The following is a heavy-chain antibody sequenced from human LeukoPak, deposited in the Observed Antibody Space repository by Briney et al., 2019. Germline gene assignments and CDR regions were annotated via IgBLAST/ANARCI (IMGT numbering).Heavy chain of an antibody. CDR2: ISSYNGDT. Sequence: PGASVKVSCKASGYTFTSHGFTWVRQAPGQGLQWMGWISSYNGDTSYGQSLQDRVTLTRDTSTRTVYLELRSLRSDDTAIYYCARDSGGATTGPDYWGQGVLVTVSS. CDR1: GYTFTSHG. J-gene: IGHJ4*02. D-gene: IGHD1-26*01. V-gene: IGHV1-18*04. CDR3: ARDSGGATTGPDY.